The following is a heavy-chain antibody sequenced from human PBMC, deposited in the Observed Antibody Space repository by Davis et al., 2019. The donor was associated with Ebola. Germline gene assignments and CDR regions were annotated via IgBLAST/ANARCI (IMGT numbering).Heavy chain of an antibody. D-gene: IGHD3-9*01. V-gene: IGHV3-30*03. Sequence: GESLKISCAASGFTFSSYGMHWVRQAPGKGLEWVAVISYDGSNKYYADSVKGRFTISRDNSKNTLYLQMNSLRDEDTAVYYCARVGYDILTGYYPPDYWGQGTLVTVSS. CDR1: GFTFSSYG. J-gene: IGHJ4*02. CDR2: ISYDGSNK. CDR3: ARVGYDILTGYYPPDY.